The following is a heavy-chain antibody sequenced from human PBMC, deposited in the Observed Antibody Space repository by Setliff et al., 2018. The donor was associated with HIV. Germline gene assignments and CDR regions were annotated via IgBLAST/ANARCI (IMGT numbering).Heavy chain of an antibody. Sequence: SETLSLTCTVSGGSISSGSYYWGWIRQPPGKGLEWIGSIYYSGSTYYSPSLRSRVTISVDTSKNQFSLKLSSVIAADTAVYYCARIFGDQGYYYGMDVWGQGTTVTVSS. CDR3: ARIFGDQGYYYGMDV. D-gene: IGHD3-3*01. J-gene: IGHJ6*02. CDR1: GGSISSGSYY. V-gene: IGHV4-39*07. CDR2: IYYSGST.